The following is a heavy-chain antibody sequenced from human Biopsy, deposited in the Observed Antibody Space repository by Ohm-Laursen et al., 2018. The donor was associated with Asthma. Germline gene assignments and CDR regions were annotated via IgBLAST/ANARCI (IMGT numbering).Heavy chain of an antibody. D-gene: IGHD3-22*01. J-gene: IGHJ4*02. V-gene: IGHV4-30-2*01. CDR3: ARGDSSNWSHYYFDY. CDR1: GGSISSGGFS. Sequence: SDTLSLTCAVSGGSISSGGFSWTWIRQPPGKGLEWIGYIFHRGTTHYNPSLTSRVTISLDRSKNQFSLKLTSVTAADTAVYYCARGDSSNWSHYYFDYWGQGTLVTVSS. CDR2: IFHRGTT.